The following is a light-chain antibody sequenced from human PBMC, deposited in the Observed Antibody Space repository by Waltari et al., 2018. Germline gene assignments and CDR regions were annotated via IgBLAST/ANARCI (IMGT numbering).Light chain of an antibody. CDR2: ASS. CDR1: QGIRND. Sequence: AIQMTQSPSSLSASVGGRVTFTCRASQGIRNDLGWYQQKPGKAPKLLIYASSSLQSGGPSRFSGSGSGTDFTLTISSLQPEDFATYYCLQDYNYPRTFGQGTKVEIK. J-gene: IGKJ1*01. CDR3: LQDYNYPRT. V-gene: IGKV1-6*01.